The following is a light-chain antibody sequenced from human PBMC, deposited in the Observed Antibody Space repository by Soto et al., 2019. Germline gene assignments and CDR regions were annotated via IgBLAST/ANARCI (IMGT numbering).Light chain of an antibody. J-gene: IGKJ2*01. Sequence: DIPMTQSPSTLSVSVGDRVTITCRASQSISDRLAWYQQKPGKAPKLLSYKASSLESGVTSRFSGSGSGTEFTLSISSLQPDDFATYYCQEYDSYSQTFGQGTKLEMK. CDR3: QEYDSYSQT. CDR2: KAS. CDR1: QSISDR. V-gene: IGKV1-5*03.